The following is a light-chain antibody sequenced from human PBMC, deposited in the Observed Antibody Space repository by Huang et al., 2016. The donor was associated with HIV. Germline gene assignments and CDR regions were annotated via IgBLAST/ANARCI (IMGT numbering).Light chain of an antibody. CDR2: WAS. CDR3: QQYYSIPLT. J-gene: IGKJ4*01. V-gene: IGKV4-1*01. Sequence: DIVMTQSPDSLAVSLGERAAINCKSSQNVLHSSNNKNYLAWYQKKPGQSPRLLIYWASTRESGVPDRVSGSGSGTDYTLTISSLQAEDVAVYYCQQYYSIPLTFGGGTKVEIK. CDR1: QNVLHSSNNKNY.